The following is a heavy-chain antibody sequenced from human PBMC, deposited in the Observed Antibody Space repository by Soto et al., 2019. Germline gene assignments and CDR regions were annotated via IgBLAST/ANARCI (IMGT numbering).Heavy chain of an antibody. J-gene: IGHJ6*03. CDR1: GGSISSYY. CDR3: ARASTYYDFWSGSPYLPYYYYMDV. Sequence: SETLSLTCTVSGGSISSYYWSWIRQPPGKGLEWIGYIYYSGSTNYNPSLKSRVTISVDTSKNQFSLKLSSVTAADTAVYYCARASTYYDFWSGSPYLPYYYYMDVWGKGTTVTVSS. V-gene: IGHV4-59*01. CDR2: IYYSGST. D-gene: IGHD3-3*01.